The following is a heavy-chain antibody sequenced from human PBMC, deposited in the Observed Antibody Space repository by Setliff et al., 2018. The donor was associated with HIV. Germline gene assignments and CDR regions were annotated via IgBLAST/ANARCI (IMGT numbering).Heavy chain of an antibody. CDR2: ISGSGDIT. CDR3: ARGRYYDSSGYGDAFDI. V-gene: IGHV3-23*01. CDR1: GFTFNNYA. Sequence: GGSLRLSCAASGFTFNNYAMSWVRQAPGKGLEWVSVISGSGDITYYRESVKGRFTVSRDNSNNTMYLQMNSLRAEDTAVYYCARGRYYDSSGYGDAFDIWGQGTMVTVSS. J-gene: IGHJ3*02. D-gene: IGHD3-22*01.